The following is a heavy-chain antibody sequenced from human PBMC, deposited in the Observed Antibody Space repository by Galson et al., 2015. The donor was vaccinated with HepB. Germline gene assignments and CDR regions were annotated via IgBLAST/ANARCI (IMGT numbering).Heavy chain of an antibody. CDR3: AKKSNIGALWTLFDH. CDR1: GFTFSTFP. D-gene: IGHD2/OR15-2a*01. V-gene: IGHV3-23*01. CDR2: ISGSGGEI. Sequence: SLRLSCAASGFTFSTFPMSWVRQAPGKGLQWVASISGSGGEIHYADAVQGRFTISRDNSKNILFLQMNSLRDDDTAVYACAKKSNIGALWTLFDHWGQGTLVSVSP. J-gene: IGHJ4*02.